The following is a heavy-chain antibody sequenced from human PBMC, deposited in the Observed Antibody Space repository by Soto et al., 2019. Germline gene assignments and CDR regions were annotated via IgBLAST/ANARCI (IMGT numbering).Heavy chain of an antibody. CDR2: IWYDGSNK. J-gene: IGHJ6*02. Sequence: QVQLVESGGGVVQPGRSLRLSCAASGFTFSSYGMHWVRQAPGKGLEWVAVIWYDGSNKYYADSVKGRFTISRDNSKNTLYLQMNSLRAEDTAVYYCAREVLGRSWYYYYYGMDVWGQGTTVTVSS. CDR3: AREVLGRSWYYYYYGMDV. CDR1: GFTFSSYG. D-gene: IGHD6-13*01. V-gene: IGHV3-33*01.